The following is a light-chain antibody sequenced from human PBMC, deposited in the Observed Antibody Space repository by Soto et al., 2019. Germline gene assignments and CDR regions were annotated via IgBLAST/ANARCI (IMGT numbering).Light chain of an antibody. CDR1: QDISNY. CDR3: QKYYNIPPFP. J-gene: IGKJ3*01. Sequence: DIQMTQSPSSLSASVGDRVTITCQASQDISNYLNWYQQKPGKAPKLLIYDASHLETGVPSRFSGSGSGTDFTFTISSLQPEDIATYYCQKYYNIPPFPFGHGTKVDIK. V-gene: IGKV1-33*01. CDR2: DAS.